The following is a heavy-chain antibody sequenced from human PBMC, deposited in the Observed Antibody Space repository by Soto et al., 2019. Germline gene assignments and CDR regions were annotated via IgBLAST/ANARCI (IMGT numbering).Heavy chain of an antibody. V-gene: IGHV1-8*01. D-gene: IGHD5-12*01. CDR3: ARESGYSGYLYYYYGMDV. CDR1: GYTFTSYD. J-gene: IGHJ6*02. CDR2: MNPNSGNT. Sequence: GASVKVSFKASGYTFTSYDINWVRQATGQGLEWMGWMNPNSGNTGYAQKFQGRVTMTRNTSISTAYMELSSLRSEDTAVYYCARESGYSGYLYYYYGMDVWGQGTTVTVSS.